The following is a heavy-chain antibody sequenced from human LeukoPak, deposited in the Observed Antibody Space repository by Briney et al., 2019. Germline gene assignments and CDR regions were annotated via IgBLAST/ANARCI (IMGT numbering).Heavy chain of an antibody. CDR3: AGGSSGGWYNY. CDR2: LNSDGSST. Sequence: LSGGSLRLSCAASGFTFSTYWMHWVRQAPGEGLVWVSRLNSDGSSTRYADSVKGRFTISRDNAKNTLYLEMNSLRAEDTAVYYCAGGSSGGWYNYWGQGTLVTVSS. CDR1: GFTFSTYW. V-gene: IGHV3-74*01. J-gene: IGHJ4*02. D-gene: IGHD6-19*01.